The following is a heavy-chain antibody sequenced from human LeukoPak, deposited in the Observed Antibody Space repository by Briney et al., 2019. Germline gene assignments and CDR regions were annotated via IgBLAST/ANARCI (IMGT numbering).Heavy chain of an antibody. CDR2: IIPIFGTA. CDR1: GGTFSSYA. Sequence: ASVKVSCKASGGTFSSYAISWVRQAPGQGLEWMGGIIPIFGTANYAQKFQGRVTITADESTGTAYMELSSLRSEDTAVYYCARHCSSTSCPPWGQGTLVTVSS. D-gene: IGHD2-2*01. J-gene: IGHJ5*02. V-gene: IGHV1-69*13. CDR3: ARHCSSTSCPP.